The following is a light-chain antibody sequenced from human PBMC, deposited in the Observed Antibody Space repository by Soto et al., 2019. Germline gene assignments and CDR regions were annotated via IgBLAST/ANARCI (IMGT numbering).Light chain of an antibody. CDR2: GAF. Sequence: EIVMTQSPVTLSVSPGERVTLSCRASQSVSSNLAWYQQKPGQAPSLLIYGAFTRATGIPARFSGTGSGKEFTLTISSLKSEDFAFYYCQQYNEWPLTFGQGTKVDIK. V-gene: IGKV3-15*01. J-gene: IGKJ1*01. CDR1: QSVSSN. CDR3: QQYNEWPLT.